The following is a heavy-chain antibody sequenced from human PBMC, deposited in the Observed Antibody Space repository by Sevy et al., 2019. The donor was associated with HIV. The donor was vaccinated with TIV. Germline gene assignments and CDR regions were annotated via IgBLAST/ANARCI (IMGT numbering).Heavy chain of an antibody. V-gene: IGHV6-1*01. CDR1: GDSVSSNSAA. D-gene: IGHD6-19*01. CDR2: TYYRSKWYN. CDR3: ARVAVAGTGYYYYYMDV. Sequence: QSQTLSLTCAISGDSVSSNSAAWNWIRQSPSRGLEWLGRTYYRSKWYNDYAVSVKSRITINPDTSKNQFSLQLNSVTPEDTAVYYCARVAVAGTGYYYYYMDVWGKGTTVTVSS. J-gene: IGHJ6*03.